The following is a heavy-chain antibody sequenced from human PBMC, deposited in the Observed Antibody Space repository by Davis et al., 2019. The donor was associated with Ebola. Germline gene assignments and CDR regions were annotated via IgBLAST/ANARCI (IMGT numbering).Heavy chain of an antibody. J-gene: IGHJ6*02. CDR2: ITARADGGTT. CDR3: NGGGDPGMDV. CDR1: GFTFSRSA. V-gene: IGHV3-15*07. Sequence: GESLMLPCPASGFTFSRSAMHWLLQAPGKGLVWVGRITARADGGTTEYEAPVKGRFTISRDDSKNTAYLQMSSLKTEDTAVYYWNGGGDPGMDVWGQGTTVTVSS. D-gene: IGHD2-21*01.